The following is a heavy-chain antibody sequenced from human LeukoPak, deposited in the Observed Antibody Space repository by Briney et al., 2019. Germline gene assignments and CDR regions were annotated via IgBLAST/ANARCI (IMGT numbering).Heavy chain of an antibody. D-gene: IGHD3-22*01. CDR3: ARRYYESSGYYVDVFDI. CDR2: INPNSGGT. CDR1: GYTFTGYY. V-gene: IGHV1-2*02. Sequence: GASVKVSCKASGYTFTGYYMHWVRQAPGQGLEWMGWINPNSGGTNYAQKFQGRVIMTRDTSISTAYMELSRLRSDDTAVYYCARRYYESSGYYVDVFDIWGQGTMVTVSS. J-gene: IGHJ3*02.